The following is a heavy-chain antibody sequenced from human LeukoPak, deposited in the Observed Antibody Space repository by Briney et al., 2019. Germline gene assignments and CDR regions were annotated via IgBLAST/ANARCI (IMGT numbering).Heavy chain of an antibody. CDR1: GFTLFSSYD. Sequence: GRSLRLSCAASGFTLFSSYDMHWVRQAPGKGREWVAIIKYDGSNKYYIDSVKGRFTISRDNSRNTLYLQMNSLRVEDTAVYYCSIVAVASDFDYWGQGTLVTVSS. J-gene: IGHJ4*02. CDR2: IKYDGSNK. CDR3: SIVAVASDFDY. V-gene: IGHV3-33*05. D-gene: IGHD6-19*01.